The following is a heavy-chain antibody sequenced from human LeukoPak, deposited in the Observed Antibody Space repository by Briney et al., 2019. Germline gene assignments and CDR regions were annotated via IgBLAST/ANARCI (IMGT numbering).Heavy chain of an antibody. V-gene: IGHV4-39*07. CDR2: IYYSGST. Sequence: PSETLSLTCTVSGGSISSSSYYWGWIRQPPGKGLERIGSIYYSGSTYYNPSLKSRVTMSVDTSKNQFSLKLSSVTAADTAVYYCARDKITVTGIDYWGQGTLVTVSS. J-gene: IGHJ4*02. D-gene: IGHD6-19*01. CDR3: ARDKITVTGIDY. CDR1: GGSISSSSYY.